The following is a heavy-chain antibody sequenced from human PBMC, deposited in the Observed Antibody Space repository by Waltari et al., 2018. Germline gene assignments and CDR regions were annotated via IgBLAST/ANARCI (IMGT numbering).Heavy chain of an antibody. J-gene: IGHJ5*02. CDR2: IVMSTTTR. CDR1: GFEFSGIS. CDR3: ARRGGTSPFDT. Sequence: QLVESGGDLIQPGGSLRLSCAASGFEFSGISMNWVRQTPGKGLGCFSVIVMSTTTRCSADSVKGRFTISRDNAKNALYLQMDNLRGDDTALYFCARRGGTSPFDTWGQGTLVIVSS. V-gene: IGHV3-48*01. D-gene: IGHD1-26*01.